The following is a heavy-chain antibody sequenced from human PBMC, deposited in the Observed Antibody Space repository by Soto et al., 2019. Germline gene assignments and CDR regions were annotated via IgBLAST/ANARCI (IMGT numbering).Heavy chain of an antibody. CDR1: GGTFSSYA. CDR3: ARGQGYCSGGSCYFNWFDP. Sequence: QVQLVQSGAAVKKPGSSVKVSCKASGGTFSSYAISWVRQAPGQWLEWMGGIIPIFGTANYAQKFQGRVTITADKSTSTAYMELSSLRSEDTAVYYCARGQGYCSGGSCYFNWFDPWGQGTLVTVSS. V-gene: IGHV1-69*06. J-gene: IGHJ5*02. CDR2: IIPIFGTA. D-gene: IGHD2-15*01.